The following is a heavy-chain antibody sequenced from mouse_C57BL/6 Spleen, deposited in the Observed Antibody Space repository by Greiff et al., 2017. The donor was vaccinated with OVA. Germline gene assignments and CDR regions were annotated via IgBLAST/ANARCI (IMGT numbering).Heavy chain of an antibody. J-gene: IGHJ1*03. CDR2: IDPSDSET. CDR1: GYTFTSYW. D-gene: IGHD1-1*01. CDR3: AREGSSTTVVAPYRYFDV. Sequence: QVQLQQPGAELVRPGSSVKLSCKASGYTFTSYWMHWVKQRPIQGLEWIGNIDPSDSETHYNQKFKDKATLTVDKSSSTAYMQLSSLASEDSAVYYCAREGSSTTVVAPYRYFDVWGTGTTVTVSS. V-gene: IGHV1-52*01.